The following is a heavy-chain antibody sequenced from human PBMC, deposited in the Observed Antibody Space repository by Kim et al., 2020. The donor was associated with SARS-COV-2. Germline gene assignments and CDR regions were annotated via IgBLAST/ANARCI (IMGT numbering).Heavy chain of an antibody. CDR1: GFTFSNYA. Sequence: GGSLRLSCSASGFTFSNYAMHWVRQAPGKGREYVSGISSNGGSTYYSDSVKDRFIISRDNSQNTLYLQMSSLRSEDTAVYYCVKERTSGWYDFDYWGQGTLVTVSS. J-gene: IGHJ4*02. CDR2: ISSNGGST. CDR3: VKERTSGWYDFDY. V-gene: IGHV3-64D*06. D-gene: IGHD6-19*01.